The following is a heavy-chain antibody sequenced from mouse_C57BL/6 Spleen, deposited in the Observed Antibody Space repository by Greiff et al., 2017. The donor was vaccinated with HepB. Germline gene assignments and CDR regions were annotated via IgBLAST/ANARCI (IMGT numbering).Heavy chain of an antibody. CDR3: GRRGVTTTRLYLFDC. D-gene: IGHD2-2*01. V-gene: IGHV1-9*01. Sequence: VKLMESGAELMKPGASVKLSCKASGYTFTGYWIDWVKQRPGHGLEWIGEIFPGSGSTNYNAKFKGKATFTADTSSNTAYMHHSSLTTENSDIYDCGRRGVTTTRLYLFDCWGQGTTLTGSS. J-gene: IGHJ2*01. CDR2: IFPGSGST. CDR1: GYTFTGYW.